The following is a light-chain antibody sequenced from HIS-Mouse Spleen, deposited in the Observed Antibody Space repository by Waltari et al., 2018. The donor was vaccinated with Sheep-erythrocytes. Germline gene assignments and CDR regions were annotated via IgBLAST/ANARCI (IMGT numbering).Light chain of an antibody. CDR2: EGS. J-gene: IGLJ3*02. CDR3: CSYAGSSTPWV. CDR1: SSDVGSYNL. Sequence: QSALTQPASVSGSPGQSITISCTGTSSDVGSYNLFSWYQQHPGKAPQLMIYEGSKRPSGVSNRFSGSKSGNTASLTISGLQAEDEADYYCCSYAGSSTPWVFGGGTKLTVL. V-gene: IGLV2-23*01.